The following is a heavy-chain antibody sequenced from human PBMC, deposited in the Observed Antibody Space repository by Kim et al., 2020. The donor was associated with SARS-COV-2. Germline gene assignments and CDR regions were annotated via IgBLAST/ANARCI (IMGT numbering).Heavy chain of an antibody. V-gene: IGHV4-34*01. D-gene: IGHD3-16*01. CDR3: ARALTDGATGGDLIDY. CDR2: INHSGST. J-gene: IGHJ4*02. CDR1: GGSFSGYY. Sequence: SETLSLTCAVYGGSFSGYYCSWIRQPPGKGLEWIGEINHSGSTNYNPSLKSRVTISVDTSKNQFSLKLSSVTAADTAVYYCARALTDGATGGDLIDYWGQGTLVTVSS.